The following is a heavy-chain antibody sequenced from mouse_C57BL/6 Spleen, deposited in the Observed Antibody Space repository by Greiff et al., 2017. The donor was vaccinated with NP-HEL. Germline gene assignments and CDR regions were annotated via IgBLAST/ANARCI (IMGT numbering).Heavy chain of an antibody. CDR2: IYPGGGYT. V-gene: IGHV1-63*01. D-gene: IGHD1-1*01. CDR1: GYTFTNYW. J-gene: IGHJ4*01. CDR3: ARGGYYGSSYVMDY. Sequence: LVESGAELVRPGTSVKMSCKASGYTFTNYWIGWAKQRPGHGLEWIGDIYPGGGYTNYNEKFKGKATLTADKSSSTAYMQFSSLTSEDSAIYYCARGGYYGSSYVMDYWGQGTSVTVSS.